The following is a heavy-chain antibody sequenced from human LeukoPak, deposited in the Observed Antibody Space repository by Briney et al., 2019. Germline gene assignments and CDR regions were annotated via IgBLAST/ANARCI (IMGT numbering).Heavy chain of an antibody. V-gene: IGHV1-8*01. J-gene: IGHJ6*03. CDR2: MNPNSGNT. Sequence: ASVKVSCKASGYTFTSYDINWVRQATGQGLEWMGRMNPNSGNTGYAQKFQGRVTMTRNTSISTAYMELSSLRSEDTAVYYCARLKYGSGDYYYYMDVWGKGTTVTVSS. D-gene: IGHD3-10*01. CDR3: ARLKYGSGDYYYYMDV. CDR1: GYTFTSYD.